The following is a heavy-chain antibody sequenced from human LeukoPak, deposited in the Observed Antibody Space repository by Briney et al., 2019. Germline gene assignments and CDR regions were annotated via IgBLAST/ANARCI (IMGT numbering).Heavy chain of an antibody. D-gene: IGHD5-18*01. V-gene: IGHV3-11*03. CDR2: ISTSGSDT. CDR1: GFTFSDYY. J-gene: IGHJ4*02. Sequence: GGSLRLSCAASGFTFSDYYMTWIRQAPGKGLEWLTWISTSGSDTRYADSVKGRFTISRDNSKNTLYLQMNSLRAEDTAVYYCAPRIQLWNYWGQGTLVTVSS. CDR3: APRIQLWNY.